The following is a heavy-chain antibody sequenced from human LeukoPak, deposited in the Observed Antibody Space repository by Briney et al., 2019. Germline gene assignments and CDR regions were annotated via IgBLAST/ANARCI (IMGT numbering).Heavy chain of an antibody. CDR1: RFTYSTYA. CDR2: ISGSGG. Sequence: GWSLRLSCAASRFTYSTYAMSWVRQAPGKGLEWVSPISGSGGYYADSVRGRFTISRNNSKYTLYLQMNSLRAEDTAEYYCAKHLGYEAFDIWGQGTMVTVSS. CDR3: AKHLGYEAFDI. J-gene: IGHJ3*02. D-gene: IGHD5-12*01. V-gene: IGHV3-23*01.